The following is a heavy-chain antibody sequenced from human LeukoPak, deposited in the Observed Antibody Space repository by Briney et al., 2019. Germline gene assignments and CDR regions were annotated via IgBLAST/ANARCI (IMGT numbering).Heavy chain of an antibody. J-gene: IGHJ4*02. CDR3: ARHSSGWYVNFDY. CDR1: GGSFSGYY. D-gene: IGHD6-19*01. V-gene: IGHV4-34*01. CDR2: INHSGST. Sequence: SETLSLTCAVYGGSFSGYYWSWIRQPPGKGLEWIGEINHSGSTYYNPSLKSRVTMSVDTSKNQFSLKLSSVTAADTAVYYCARHSSGWYVNFDYWGQGTLVTVSS.